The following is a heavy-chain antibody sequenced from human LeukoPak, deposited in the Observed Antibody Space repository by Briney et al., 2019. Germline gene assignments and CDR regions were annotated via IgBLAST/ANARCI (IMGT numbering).Heavy chain of an antibody. J-gene: IGHJ3*02. D-gene: IGHD1-26*01. CDR2: ISSSGSTI. V-gene: IGHV3-11*04. CDR3: AYTSYATDAFDI. Sequence: GGSLRLSCAASGFTFSDYYMSWIRQAPGKGLEWVSYISSSGSTIYYADSVKGRFTISRDNAKNSLYLQMNSLRAEDTAVYYCAYTSYATDAFDIWGQGTMVTVSS. CDR1: GFTFSDYY.